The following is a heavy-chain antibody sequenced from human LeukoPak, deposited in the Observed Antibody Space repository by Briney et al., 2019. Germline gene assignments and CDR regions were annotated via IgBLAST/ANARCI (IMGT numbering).Heavy chain of an antibody. V-gene: IGHV3-21*01. D-gene: IGHD3-10*01. Sequence: PGGSLRLSCAASGFTFSSFSMNWARQAPGKGLEWVSSISSRSSYIYYADSVKGRFTIYRDNAKNSLYLQMNSLRAEDTAVYYCARMALFGRWGQGTLVTVSS. CDR1: GFTFSSFS. CDR2: ISSRSSYI. CDR3: ARMALFGR. J-gene: IGHJ4*02.